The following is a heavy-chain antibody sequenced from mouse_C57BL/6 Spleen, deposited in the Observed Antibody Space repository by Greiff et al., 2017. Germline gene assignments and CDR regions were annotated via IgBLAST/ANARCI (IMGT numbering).Heavy chain of an antibody. V-gene: IGHV5-6*01. Sequence: EVQLVESGGDLVKPGGSLKLSCAASGFTFSSYGMSWVRQTPDKRLEWVATISSGGSYTYYPDSVKGRFTISRDNAKNTLYLQMSSLKSEDTAMYYCARQRDGNYVFAYWGQGTLVTVSA. J-gene: IGHJ3*01. CDR3: ARQRDGNYVFAY. D-gene: IGHD2-1*01. CDR2: ISSGGSYT. CDR1: GFTFSSYG.